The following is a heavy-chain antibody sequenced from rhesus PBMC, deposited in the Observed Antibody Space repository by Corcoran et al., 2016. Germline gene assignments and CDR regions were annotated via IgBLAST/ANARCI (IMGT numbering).Heavy chain of an antibody. V-gene: IGHV3-54*02. Sequence: EVQLVESGGGLVQPGGSLRLSCAASGFTFSSYGMHWVRQAPGKGVEWVAVISYDGSKKEYADSVKDRFTNSRENSKNMLYLQMNNRKLEDTAVYYCARDPGYSGYRSFDYWGQGVLVTVSS. CDR2: ISYDGSKK. CDR1: GFTFSSYG. D-gene: IGHD5-42*01. CDR3: ARDPGYSGYRSFDY. J-gene: IGHJ4*01.